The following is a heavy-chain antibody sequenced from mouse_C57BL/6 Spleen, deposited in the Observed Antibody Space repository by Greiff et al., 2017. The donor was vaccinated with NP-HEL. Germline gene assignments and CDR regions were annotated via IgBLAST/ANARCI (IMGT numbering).Heavy chain of an antibody. Sequence: QVQLQQPGAELVMPGASVKLSCKASGYTFTSYWMHWVKQRPGQGLEWIGEIDPSDSYTNYNQTFKGKSTLTVDKSSSTAYMQLSSLTSEDSAVYYCARSGSSRDYAMDYWGQGTSVTVSS. V-gene: IGHV1-69*01. CDR1: GYTFTSYW. CDR3: ARSGSSRDYAMDY. D-gene: IGHD1-1*01. J-gene: IGHJ4*01. CDR2: IDPSDSYT.